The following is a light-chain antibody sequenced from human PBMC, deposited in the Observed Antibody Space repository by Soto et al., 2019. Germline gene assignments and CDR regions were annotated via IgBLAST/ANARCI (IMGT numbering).Light chain of an antibody. CDR2: GEF. Sequence: EIVLTQSRGTLSLFPGERATLSCRASQSVSSRNLAWYRQKPGQAPSLLIYGEFKRTTGIPDRFSGSGSATDCTLSISRLETEDFALYYSLIYSDSLPTYTFGKETKLDIK. CDR1: QSVSSRN. J-gene: IGKJ2*01. CDR3: LIYSDSLPTYT. V-gene: IGKV3-20*01.